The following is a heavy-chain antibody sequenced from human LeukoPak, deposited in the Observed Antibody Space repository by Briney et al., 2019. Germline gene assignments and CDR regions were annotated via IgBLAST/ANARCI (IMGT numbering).Heavy chain of an antibody. D-gene: IGHD2-21*02. CDR2: INHSGST. CDR1: GGSSSGYY. CDR3: ARGLHIVVVTAIYAFDI. V-gene: IGHV4-34*01. Sequence: PSETLSLTCAVYGGSSSGYYWSRIRQPPGKGLEWIGEINHSGSTNYNPSLKSRVTISVDTSKNQFSLKLSSVTAADTAVYYCARGLHIVVVTAIYAFDIWGQGTMVTVSS. J-gene: IGHJ3*02.